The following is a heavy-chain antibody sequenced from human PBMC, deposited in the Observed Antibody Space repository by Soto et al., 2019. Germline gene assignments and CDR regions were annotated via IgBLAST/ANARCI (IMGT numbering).Heavy chain of an antibody. J-gene: IGHJ4*02. Sequence: SETLSLTCAVSGGSIISNSYYWGWIRQPPGQGLEWIASIFHSGSTYYNPSLKSRVTISVDTSKNQFSLKLSSVTAADTAVYYCARGYGHDYWGQGTLVTVSS. D-gene: IGHD1-1*01. V-gene: IGHV4-39*07. CDR1: GGSIISNSYY. CDR2: IFHSGST. CDR3: ARGYGHDY.